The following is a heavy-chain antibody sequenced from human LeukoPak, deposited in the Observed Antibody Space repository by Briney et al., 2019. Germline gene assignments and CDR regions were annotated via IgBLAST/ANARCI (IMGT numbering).Heavy chain of an antibody. CDR1: GGSISSYY. CDR2: IYYSGST. D-gene: IGHD3-22*01. J-gene: IGHJ4*02. Sequence: SETLSLTCTVSGGSISSYYWSWIRRPPGKGLEWIGYIYYSGSTNYNPSLKSRVTISVDTSKNQFSLKLSSVTAADTAVYYCARDGAPYYDSSGYYDYWGQGTLVTVSS. V-gene: IGHV4-59*01. CDR3: ARDGAPYYDSSGYYDY.